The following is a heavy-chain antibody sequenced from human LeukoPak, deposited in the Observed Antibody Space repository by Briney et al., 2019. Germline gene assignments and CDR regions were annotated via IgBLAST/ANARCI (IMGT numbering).Heavy chain of an antibody. CDR2: IYYSGST. D-gene: IGHD3-10*01. CDR3: ASGGGGITMVRGVITDAFDI. Sequence: GSLRLSCTASGFTFSTYSVNWVRQPPGKGLEWIGYIYYSGSTNYNPSLKSRVTISVDTSKNQFSLKLSSVTAADTAVYYCASGGGGITMVRGVITDAFDIWGQGTMVTVSS. CDR1: GFTFSTYS. V-gene: IGHV4-59*08. J-gene: IGHJ3*02.